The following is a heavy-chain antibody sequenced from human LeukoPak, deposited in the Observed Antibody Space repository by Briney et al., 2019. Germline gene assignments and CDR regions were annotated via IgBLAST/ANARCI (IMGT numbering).Heavy chain of an antibody. CDR2: IASDGSHT. Sequence: PGGSLRLSCAASGFTFSTYFMHWVRQAPGKGLEWVADIASDGSHTFYVESVKGRFTISRDNSKNTLYLQMNSLRAEDTAVYYCAKGKPNYDFWSGRDYYYYGMDVWGQGTTVTVSS. V-gene: IGHV3-30-3*01. CDR1: GFTFSTYF. CDR3: AKGKPNYDFWSGRDYYYYGMDV. D-gene: IGHD3-3*01. J-gene: IGHJ6*02.